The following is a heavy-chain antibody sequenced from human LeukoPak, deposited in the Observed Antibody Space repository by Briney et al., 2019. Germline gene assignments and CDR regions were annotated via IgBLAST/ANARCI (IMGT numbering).Heavy chain of an antibody. CDR2: INTDRSST. Sequence: GGSLRLSSAASGFIFSSYWMHWVRPAPGKGLVWVSRINTDRSSTSYADSVKGRFTISRDNAKNTLYLQMNSLTAEDTAVYYCARDYFSRAAVLGYFDLWGRGTLVTVSS. J-gene: IGHJ2*01. V-gene: IGHV3-74*01. D-gene: IGHD2-15*01. CDR3: ARDYFSRAAVLGYFDL. CDR1: GFIFSSYW.